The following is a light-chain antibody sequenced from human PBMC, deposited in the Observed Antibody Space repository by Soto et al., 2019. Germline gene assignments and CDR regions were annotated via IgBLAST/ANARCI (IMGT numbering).Light chain of an antibody. CDR2: EKN. V-gene: IGLV6-57*02. Sequence: FMLTQPHSVSESPGKTVTISCTGSSGSIASNYVQWYQQRPGSAPTTVIYEKNQRPSGVPDRLSGSIDSSSNSASLTISGLKTEDEAAYYCQSYDSNNPWVFGGGTKLTVL. CDR3: QSYDSNNPWV. J-gene: IGLJ3*02. CDR1: SGSIASNY.